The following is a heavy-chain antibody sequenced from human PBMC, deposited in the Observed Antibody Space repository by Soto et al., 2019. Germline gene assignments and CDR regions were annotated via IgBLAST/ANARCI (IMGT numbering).Heavy chain of an antibody. Sequence: GSLRLSCAASGFTFSSYAMSWVRQAPGKGLEWVSAISGSGGSTYYADSVKGRFTISRDNSKNTLYLQMNSLRAEDTAVYYCAKGPSPAAIGATNWFDPWGQGTLVTVSS. CDR1: GFTFSSYA. J-gene: IGHJ5*02. CDR3: AKGPSPAAIGATNWFDP. V-gene: IGHV3-23*01. D-gene: IGHD2-2*01. CDR2: ISGSGGST.